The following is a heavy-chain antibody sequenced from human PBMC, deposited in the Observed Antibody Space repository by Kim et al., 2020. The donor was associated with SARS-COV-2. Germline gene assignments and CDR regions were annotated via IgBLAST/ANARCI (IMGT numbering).Heavy chain of an antibody. D-gene: IGHD3-3*01. V-gene: IGHV1-69*01. CDR3: ARDPNTNFWSGFAFDI. J-gene: IGHJ3*02. Sequence: KFQGRVTITADDSTSTAYMELSSLRSEDTAVYYCARDPNTNFWSGFAFDIWGQGTMVTVSS.